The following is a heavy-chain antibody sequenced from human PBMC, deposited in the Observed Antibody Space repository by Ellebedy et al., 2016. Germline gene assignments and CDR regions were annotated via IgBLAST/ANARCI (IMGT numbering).Heavy chain of an antibody. CDR1: GGSISSYY. V-gene: IGHV4-59*08. Sequence: SETLSLTCTVSGGSISSYYLSWIRQPPGKGLEWIGYIFYSGTTNHNPSLKSRVTISLDTSKNQFSLKLSSVTAADTAVYYCARHPSGEVYGGFDHWGQGTLVTVSS. CDR2: IFYSGTT. J-gene: IGHJ4*02. CDR3: ARHPSGEVYGGFDH. D-gene: IGHD4-23*01.